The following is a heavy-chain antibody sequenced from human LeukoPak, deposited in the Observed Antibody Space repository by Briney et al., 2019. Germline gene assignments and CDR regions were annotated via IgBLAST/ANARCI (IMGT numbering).Heavy chain of an antibody. CDR2: IFYSGST. Sequence: PSETLSLTCTVSGGSISSYYWSWIRQPPGKGLEWIGYIFYSGSTNYSPSLKSRVTISVDTSKNRFSLKLSSVTAADTAGYYCARDRGQWLLNWFDPWGQGTLVTVSS. D-gene: IGHD6-19*01. CDR3: ARDRGQWLLNWFDP. V-gene: IGHV4-59*01. CDR1: GGSISSYY. J-gene: IGHJ5*02.